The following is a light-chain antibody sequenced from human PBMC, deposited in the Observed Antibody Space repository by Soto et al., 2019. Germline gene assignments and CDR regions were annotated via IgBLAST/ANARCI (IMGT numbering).Light chain of an antibody. CDR1: QSVSSSY. CDR3: QHHEA. CDR2: GAS. J-gene: IGKJ1*01. V-gene: IGKV3-20*01. Sequence: EIVLTQSPGTLSLSPGERATISCRASQSVSSSYLAWYQQKPGQAPRLLIYGASSRATGIPDRFSGSGSGTDSTLTISRLEPEDFAVYYCQHHEAFGQGTKV.